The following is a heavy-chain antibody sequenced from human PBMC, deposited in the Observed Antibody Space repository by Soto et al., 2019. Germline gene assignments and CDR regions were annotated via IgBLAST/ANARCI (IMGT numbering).Heavy chain of an antibody. J-gene: IGHJ4*02. Sequence: QVQVVQSGAEVKKPGSSVKVSCKASGGTFSRSTISWVRQAPGQGLEWVGRIIPMLGIVDYAQKFQGRITITADKFTSTAYMELSSLRSEDTAVYYCSRESLGGVKDYGDHKFWGQGTLVTVSS. V-gene: IGHV1-69*08. D-gene: IGHD4-17*01. CDR1: GGTFSRST. CDR3: SRESLGGVKDYGDHKF. CDR2: IIPMLGIV.